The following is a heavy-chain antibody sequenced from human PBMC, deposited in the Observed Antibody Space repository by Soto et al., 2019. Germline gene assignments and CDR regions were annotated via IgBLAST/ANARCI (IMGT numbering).Heavy chain of an antibody. Sequence: SETLSLTCAIYGGSFSGYYWSWIRQPPGKGLEWIGEINHSGSTNYNPSLKSRVTISVDTSKNQFSLKLSSVTAADTAVYYCARVRNILTGYYYWGQGTLVTSPQ. CDR2: INHSGST. V-gene: IGHV4-34*01. D-gene: IGHD3-9*01. J-gene: IGHJ4*02. CDR1: GGSFSGYY. CDR3: ARVRNILTGYYY.